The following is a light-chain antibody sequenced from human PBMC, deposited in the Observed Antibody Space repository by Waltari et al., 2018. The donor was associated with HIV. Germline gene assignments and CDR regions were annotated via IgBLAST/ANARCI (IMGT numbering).Light chain of an antibody. Sequence: SVLTQPPSVSGAPGQRVTIPCTGSRSKIRAGSHVHWYPQLPGAAPKLVHHPNNNRPSGVPDRFAGSKSGTSASLAITGLQAEDEADYYCQSYDNSLSGQVFGTGTKVTVL. CDR1: RSKIRAGSH. CDR3: QSYDNSLSGQV. J-gene: IGLJ1*01. V-gene: IGLV1-40*01. CDR2: PNN.